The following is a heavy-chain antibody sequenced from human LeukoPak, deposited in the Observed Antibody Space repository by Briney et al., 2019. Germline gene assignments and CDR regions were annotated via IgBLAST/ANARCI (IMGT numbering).Heavy chain of an antibody. D-gene: IGHD4-17*01. CDR1: GASISSSSSS. V-gene: IGHV4-39*02. J-gene: IGHJ4*02. CDR3: ASATFDDYGDYDRGDYFDH. CDR2: IYYSGLT. Sequence: PSETLSLTCTVSGASISSSSSSWGWVRQPPGKGPEWIGSIYYSGLTYDNPSLKSRVSISVDPSKNHFSLKVSSVTAADTAVYYCASATFDDYGDYDRGDYFDHWGQGTLVTVSS.